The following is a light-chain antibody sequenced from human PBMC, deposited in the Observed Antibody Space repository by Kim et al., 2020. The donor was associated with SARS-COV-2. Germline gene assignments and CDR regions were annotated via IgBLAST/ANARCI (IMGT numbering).Light chain of an antibody. Sequence: SQGERVTRSCRASRSIGSNLVWCQQKPGQAPRLLISGASTRATNIPSRFSGSGSGREFTLTITTLQSDDFAIYYCQQYSDWRPITFGQGTRLEIK. CDR3: QQYSDWRPIT. J-gene: IGKJ5*01. CDR1: RSIGSN. V-gene: IGKV3-15*01. CDR2: GAS.